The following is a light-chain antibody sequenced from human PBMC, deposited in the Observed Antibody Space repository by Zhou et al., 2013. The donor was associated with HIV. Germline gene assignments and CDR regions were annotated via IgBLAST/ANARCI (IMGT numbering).Light chain of an antibody. J-gene: IGKJ4*01. CDR1: QSVNSN. Sequence: EVLLTQSPATLSLSPGERATLSCRASQSVNSNLAWYQQKPGQAARLLIYGASNRATGIPARFGGSGSGTDFTLIISSLEPEDFAVYYCQQGRSWPLTFGGGTTVEIK. V-gene: IGKV3-11*01. CDR3: QQGRSWPLT. CDR2: GAS.